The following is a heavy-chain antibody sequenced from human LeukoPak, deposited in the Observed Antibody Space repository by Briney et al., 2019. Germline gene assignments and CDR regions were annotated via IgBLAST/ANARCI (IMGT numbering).Heavy chain of an antibody. CDR1: GYPFTTYE. CDR2: VHPNTGNT. D-gene: IGHD1-14*01. CDR3: ARGPRNDP. V-gene: IGHV1-8*01. Sequence: ASVKVSCRTSGYPFTTYEINWVRQAAGQGLEWMGWVHPNTGNTAYAQRFQGRVTMTRDTSISTAYMELSSLTSNDTAVYFCARGPRNDPWGQGTLVTVSS. J-gene: IGHJ5*02.